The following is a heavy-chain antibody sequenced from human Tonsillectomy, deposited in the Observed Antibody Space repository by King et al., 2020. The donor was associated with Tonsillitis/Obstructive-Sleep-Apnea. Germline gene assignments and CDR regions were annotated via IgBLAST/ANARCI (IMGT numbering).Heavy chain of an antibody. CDR1: GFTFSSYA. CDR2: ISYDGTNK. J-gene: IGHJ6*02. CDR3: AKTGRGGNYNDYYGMDV. Sequence: VQLVESGGGVVQPGRSLRLSCAASGFTFSSYAMHWVRQAPGKGLEWVAVISYDGTNKYYADSVKGRFTISRDNSKNTLYLQMNSLRAEDTAVYYCAKTGRGGNYNDYYGMDVWGQGTTVTVSS. D-gene: IGHD1-14*01. V-gene: IGHV3-30*04.